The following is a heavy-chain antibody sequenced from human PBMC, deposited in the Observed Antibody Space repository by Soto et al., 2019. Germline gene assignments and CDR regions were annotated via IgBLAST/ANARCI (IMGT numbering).Heavy chain of an antibody. CDR1: GDSISTFC. J-gene: IGHJ4*02. CDR2: VYYTGST. CDR3: ARGRTVRNYADDSSDYFYFFDY. Sequence: PSETLSLTCTVSGDSISTFCWGWMRQSPGKELEWIGYVYYTGSTNCNPSHKSRVTISVDRSKNQFSLKLTSANAADTAVYYCARGRTVRNYADDSSDYFYFFDYWGQGTQVTVSS. V-gene: IGHV4-59*01. D-gene: IGHD3-22*01.